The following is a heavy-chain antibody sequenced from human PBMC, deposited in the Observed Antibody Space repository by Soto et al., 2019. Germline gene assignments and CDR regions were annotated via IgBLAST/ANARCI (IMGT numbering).Heavy chain of an antibody. J-gene: IGHJ3*02. CDR3: ARDYDGDDAFDI. Sequence: SETLSLTCTVSCGSISSYYWSWIRQPPGKGLEWIGYIYYSGSTNYNPSLKSRVTISVDTSKNQFSLKLSSVTAADTAVYYCARDYDGDDAFDIWGQGTMVTVSS. CDR2: IYYSGST. V-gene: IGHV4-59*01. CDR1: CGSISSYY. D-gene: IGHD5-12*01.